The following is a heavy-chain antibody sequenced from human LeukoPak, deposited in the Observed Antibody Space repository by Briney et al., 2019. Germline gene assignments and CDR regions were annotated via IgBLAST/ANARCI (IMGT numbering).Heavy chain of an antibody. Sequence: GSLRLSCAASGFSFSTYGMHWVRQAPGKGLEWVAAISYDGSNKYYAGSVKGRFTISRDKSKNTLFLQMDSLKPEDTALYYCARATVVVLAATPVDYWGQGTLVTVSS. CDR3: ARATVVVLAATPVDY. J-gene: IGHJ4*02. V-gene: IGHV3-30*03. CDR1: GFSFSTYG. CDR2: ISYDGSNK. D-gene: IGHD2-15*01.